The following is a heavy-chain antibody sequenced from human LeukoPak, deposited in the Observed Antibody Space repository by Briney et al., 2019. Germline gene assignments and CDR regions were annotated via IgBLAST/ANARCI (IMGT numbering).Heavy chain of an antibody. CDR3: AKVKDGDYLRPFAY. CDR2: INIDERIT. D-gene: IGHD4-17*01. J-gene: IGHJ4*02. V-gene: IGHV3-74*01. Sequence: PGGSLRLSCAASGFSFSTQRMHWVRQAPGKGLVWVSYINIDERITGYADSVKGRFTISRDNAKNTLYLQMNSLRVEDTAIYYCAKVKDGDYLRPFAYWGQGTLVTVSS. CDR1: GFSFSTQR.